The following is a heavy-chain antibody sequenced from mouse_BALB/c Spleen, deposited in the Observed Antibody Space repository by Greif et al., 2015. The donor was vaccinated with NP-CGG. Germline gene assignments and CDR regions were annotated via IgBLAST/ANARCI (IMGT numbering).Heavy chain of an antibody. CDR2: IYPGNSDT. V-gene: IGHV1-5*01. D-gene: IGHD1-1*01. Sequence: VQLKQSGTVLARPGASVKMSCKASGHTFTSYWMHWVKQRPGQGLEWIGAIYPGNSDTSYNQKFKGKAKLTAVTSTSTAYMELSSLTNEDSAVHYCTRTTTVVGFDYWGQGTTLTVSS. CDR3: TRTTTVVGFDY. J-gene: IGHJ2*01. CDR1: GHTFTSYW.